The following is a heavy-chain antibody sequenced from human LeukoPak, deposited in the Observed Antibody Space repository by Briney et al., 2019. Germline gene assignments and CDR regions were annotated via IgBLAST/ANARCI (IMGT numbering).Heavy chain of an antibody. V-gene: IGHV1-69*13. Sequence: SVKVSCKASGGTFSSYAISWVRQAPGQGLEWMGGIIPIFGTANYAQKFQGRVTITADESTSTAYMELSSLRSEDTAVYYCARDRSGEGNWFDPWGQGALVTVSS. CDR2: IIPIFGTA. D-gene: IGHD6-25*01. CDR3: ARDRSGEGNWFDP. J-gene: IGHJ5*02. CDR1: GGTFSSYA.